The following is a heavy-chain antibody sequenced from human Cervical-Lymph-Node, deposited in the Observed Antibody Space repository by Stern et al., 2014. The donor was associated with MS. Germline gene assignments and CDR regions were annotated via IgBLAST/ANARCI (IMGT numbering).Heavy chain of an antibody. J-gene: IGHJ4*02. CDR1: GFTFSSYG. D-gene: IGHD2-2*01. Sequence: VQLVESGGGVVQPGRSLRLACAASGFTFSSYGMHWVRQAPDKGLEWVAVIGYDGSNKYYAVSVKGRFTISRDNTKNTLYLQMNSLRAEDTAVYYCARDSSKGGSNYWGQGTLVTVSS. CDR2: IGYDGSNK. CDR3: ARDSSKGGSNY. V-gene: IGHV3-33*01.